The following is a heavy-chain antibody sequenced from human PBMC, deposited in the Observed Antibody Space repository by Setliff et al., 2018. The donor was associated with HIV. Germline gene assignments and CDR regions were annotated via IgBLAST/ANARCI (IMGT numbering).Heavy chain of an antibody. V-gene: IGHV5-51*01. J-gene: IGHJ4*02. CDR1: GYDFTDYW. Sequence: PGESLKISCKGSGYDFTDYWIGWVRQMPGKGPEWMGIIYPGDSDTRYSPSFQGQVTISADKSISTAYLQWNSLKASDTAMYYCATQVAMSSQFDYWGQGGLVTVSS. CDR3: ATQVAMSSQFDY. CDR2: IYPGDSDT. D-gene: IGHD2-15*01.